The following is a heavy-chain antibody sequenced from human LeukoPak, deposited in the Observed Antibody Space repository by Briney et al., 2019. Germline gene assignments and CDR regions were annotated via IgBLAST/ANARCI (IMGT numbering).Heavy chain of an antibody. V-gene: IGHV4-59*01. J-gene: IGHJ4*02. CDR2: DNSQADT. CDR3: ARAWIMGDFDI. CDR1: NGSIGTFH. Sequence: SETLSLTCEVSNGSIGTFHWNWIRQPPGKELEWIGYDNSQADTKYNPSLKSRVSLSIDTSKNQFSLRLTSLTAADTAVYYCARAWIMGDFDIWGQGFLVTVSS. D-gene: IGHD2-2*03.